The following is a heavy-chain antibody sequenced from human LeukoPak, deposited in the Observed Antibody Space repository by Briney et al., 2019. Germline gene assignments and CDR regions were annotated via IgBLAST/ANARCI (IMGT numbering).Heavy chain of an antibody. V-gene: IGHV4-39*07. Sequence: SETLSLTCTVSGGSIRSSSYYWGWIRQPPGKGLEWIGSIYYGGSTNYNPSLKSRVTISVDTSKNQFSLKLSSVTAADTAVYYCARGRYYFDYWGQGTLVTVSS. CDR1: GGSIRSSSYY. J-gene: IGHJ4*02. CDR3: ARGRYYFDY. CDR2: IYYGGST.